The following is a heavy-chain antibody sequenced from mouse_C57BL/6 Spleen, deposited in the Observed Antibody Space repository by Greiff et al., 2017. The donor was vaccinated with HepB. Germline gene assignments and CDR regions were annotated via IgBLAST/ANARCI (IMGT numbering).Heavy chain of an antibody. V-gene: IGHV1-22*01. CDR1: GYTFTDYN. CDR2: INPNNGGT. D-gene: IGHD1-1*01. Sequence: VQLQQSGPELVKPGASVKMSCKASGYTFTDYNMHWVKQSHGKSLEWIGYINPNNGGTSYNQKFKGKATLTVNKSSSTAYMELRSLKSEDSAVYYCARPLANYYYAMDYWGQGTSVTVSS. CDR3: ARPLANYYYAMDY. J-gene: IGHJ4*01.